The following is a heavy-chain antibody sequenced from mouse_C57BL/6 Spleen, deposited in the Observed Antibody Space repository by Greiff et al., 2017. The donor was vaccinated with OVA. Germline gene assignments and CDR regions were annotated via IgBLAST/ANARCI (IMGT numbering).Heavy chain of an antibody. CDR3: ARPLFITTVVATYWYFDV. J-gene: IGHJ1*03. CDR2: IFPGSGST. D-gene: IGHD1-1*01. Sequence: QVQLQQSGPELVKPGASVKISCKASGYTFPDYYINWVKQRPGQGLEWIGWIFPGSGSTYYNEKFKGKATLTVDKSSSTAYMLLSSLTSEDSAVYFCARPLFITTVVATYWYFDVWGTGTTVTVSS. CDR1: GYTFPDYY. V-gene: IGHV1-75*01.